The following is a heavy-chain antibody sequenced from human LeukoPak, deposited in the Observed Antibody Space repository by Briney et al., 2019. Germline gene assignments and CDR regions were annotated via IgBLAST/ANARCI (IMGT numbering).Heavy chain of an antibody. D-gene: IGHD5-12*01. V-gene: IGHV4-34*01. CDR3: ARGTRLRLRDFDY. Sequence: SETLSLTCAVYGGSFSGYYWSWIRQPPGKGLEWSGEINHSGSTNYNTSLKSRVTISVDTSKNQFSLKLSSVTAADTAVYYCARGTRLRLRDFDYWGQGTLVTVSS. J-gene: IGHJ4*02. CDR1: GGSFSGYY. CDR2: INHSGST.